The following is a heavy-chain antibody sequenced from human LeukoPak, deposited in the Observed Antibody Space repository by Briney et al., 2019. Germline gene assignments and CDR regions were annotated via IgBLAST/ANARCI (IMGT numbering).Heavy chain of an antibody. CDR3: ARTVMVRGVSFFDY. Sequence: PSETLSLTCTVSGGSISSYYWSWIRQPPGKGLEWIGYIYYSGSTNYNPSLKSRVTISVDTSKNQFSLKLSSVTAADTAVYYCARTVMVRGVSFFDYWGQGTLVTVSS. V-gene: IGHV4-59*08. CDR2: IYYSGST. D-gene: IGHD3-10*01. CDR1: GGSISSYY. J-gene: IGHJ4*02.